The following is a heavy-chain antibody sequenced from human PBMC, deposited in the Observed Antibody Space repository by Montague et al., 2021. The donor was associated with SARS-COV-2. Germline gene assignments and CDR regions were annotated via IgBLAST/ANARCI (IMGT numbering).Heavy chain of an antibody. J-gene: IGHJ4*02. CDR3: ARASWIVATVPDY. V-gene: IGHV3-21*01. CDR2: ISPSGDYI. Sequence: SLRLSCAASGFSFSSYHMNWVRLAPGKGLEWVSSISPSGDYIYSXDSXQGRFIISRDNAKNSLYLQMSSLRAEDTAIYYCARASWIVATVPDYWGQGTLVTVSS. D-gene: IGHD5-12*01. CDR1: GFSFSSYH.